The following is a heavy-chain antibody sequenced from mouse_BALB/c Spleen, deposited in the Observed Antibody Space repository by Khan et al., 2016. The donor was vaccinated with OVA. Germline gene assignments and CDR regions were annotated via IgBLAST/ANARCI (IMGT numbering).Heavy chain of an antibody. D-gene: IGHD1-2*01. V-gene: IGHV1-80*01. CDR3: ARSGYGYVAY. Sequence: QVQLMESGAELVRPGSSVKISCKASGYAFSNYLMNWVKQGPGQGLEWIGQIYPGDGNTNYNGKFKDKATLTADKSSSTAYIQLSSLTSEDSAVYFCARSGYGYVAYWGQGTLVTVSA. J-gene: IGHJ3*01. CDR1: GYAFSNYL. CDR2: IYPGDGNT.